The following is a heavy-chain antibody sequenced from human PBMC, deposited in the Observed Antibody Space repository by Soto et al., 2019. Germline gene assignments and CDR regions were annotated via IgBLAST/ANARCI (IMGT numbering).Heavy chain of an antibody. CDR1: GFIVSSNY. CDR2: IYSGGST. Sequence: PGGSLRLSCAASGFIVSSNYMSWVRQAPGKGLEWVAVIYSGGSTYYADSVKGRFTISRDNSKNTLYLQMNTLRAEDTAVYYCARYQSTSWSLNSSRMDFSGLVTTVTVSS. V-gene: IGHV3-53*01. CDR3: ARYQSTSWSLNSSRMDF. D-gene: IGHD6-13*01. J-gene: IGHJ6*02.